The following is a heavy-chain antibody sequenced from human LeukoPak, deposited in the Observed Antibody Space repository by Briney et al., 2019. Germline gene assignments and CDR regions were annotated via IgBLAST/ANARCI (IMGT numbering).Heavy chain of an antibody. Sequence: PGGSLRLSCAASGFTFSSYWMSWVRQAPGKGLEWVANIKQDGSEKYYVDSVKGRFTMSRDNSKNTLYLQMNSLRVEDTAVYYCARDRGGLRYFGHRGQGTLVTVPS. CDR3: ARDRGGLRYFGH. CDR1: GFTFSSYW. CDR2: IKQDGSEK. V-gene: IGHV3-7*01. D-gene: IGHD5-12*01. J-gene: IGHJ4*02.